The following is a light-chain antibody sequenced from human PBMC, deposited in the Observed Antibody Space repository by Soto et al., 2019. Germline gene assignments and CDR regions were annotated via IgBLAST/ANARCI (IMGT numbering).Light chain of an antibody. V-gene: IGLV2-14*01. CDR1: RSDVGGFNF. CDR2: DVT. Sequence: LTQPASVSGSPGQSITIPCTGTRSDVGGFNFVSWYQQYPGKAPKVIIYDVTDRPSGVSDRFSGSKSGNTASLTISGLQAEDEADYYCCSYTSISTYVFGTGTKVTVL. J-gene: IGLJ1*01. CDR3: CSYTSISTYV.